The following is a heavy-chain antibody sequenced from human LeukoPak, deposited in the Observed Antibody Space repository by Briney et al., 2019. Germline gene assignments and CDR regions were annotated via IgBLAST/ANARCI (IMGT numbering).Heavy chain of an antibody. CDR3: ASLADWYYYDSSDYALGAFDI. CDR1: RASISSYY. Sequence: SESLSLTCDVSRASISSYYWHWFRQPPGKGLELIGYIYHTGSTKYNSSLKSRVTISVDTSRNQFSLKLTSVTAADTAVYYCASLADWYYYDSSDYALGAFDIWGHGTMVTVSS. D-gene: IGHD3-22*01. CDR2: IYHTGST. V-gene: IGHV4-59*01. J-gene: IGHJ3*02.